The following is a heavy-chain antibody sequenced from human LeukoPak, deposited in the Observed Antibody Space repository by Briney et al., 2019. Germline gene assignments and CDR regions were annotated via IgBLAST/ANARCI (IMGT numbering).Heavy chain of an antibody. J-gene: IGHJ1*01. CDR1: GFIVSSNY. CDR3: AGDRSGGWYSFQH. V-gene: IGHV3-53*01. Sequence: PGGSLSRSCAASGFIVSSNYMNRVRQAPGKGLEWVSVIFSGGSTYYADSVKGRFTISRDNSKNTVYLQMNSLRAEDTAVYYCAGDRSGGWYSFQHWGQGTLVSVSS. CDR2: IFSGGST. D-gene: IGHD6-19*01.